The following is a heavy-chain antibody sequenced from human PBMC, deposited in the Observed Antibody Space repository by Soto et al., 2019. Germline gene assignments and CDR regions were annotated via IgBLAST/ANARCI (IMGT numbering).Heavy chain of an antibody. CDR2: IYYSGST. CDR1: GGSISSSSYY. Sequence: QLQLQESGPGLVKPSETLSLTCTVSGGSISSSSYYWGWIRQPPGKGLEWIGSIYYSGSTYYNPSHKSRVTISVDTSKNQFALKLSSVTAADTAVYYCARQYCSGGSCYPDYWGQGTLVTVSS. J-gene: IGHJ4*02. D-gene: IGHD2-15*01. V-gene: IGHV4-39*01. CDR3: ARQYCSGGSCYPDY.